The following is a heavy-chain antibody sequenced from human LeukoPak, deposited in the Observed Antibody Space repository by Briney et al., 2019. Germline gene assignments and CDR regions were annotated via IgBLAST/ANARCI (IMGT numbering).Heavy chain of an antibody. D-gene: IGHD3-10*01. J-gene: IGHJ5*02. CDR2: VNPNSGGT. V-gene: IGHV1-2*02. Sequence: SVKVSCKASGYTFTYYYIHWVRQAPGQGLEWMGWVNPNSGGTNYAQKFQGRVTMTRDTSIRTAYMELSRLRSDDTAVYYCARGGSGSYFSWLDPWGQGTLVTVSS. CDR3: ARGGSGSYFSWLDP. CDR1: GYTFTYYY.